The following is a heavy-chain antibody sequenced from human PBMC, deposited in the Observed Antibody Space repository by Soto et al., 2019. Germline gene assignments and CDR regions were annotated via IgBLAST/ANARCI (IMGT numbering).Heavy chain of an antibody. J-gene: IGHJ6*02. CDR2: ISYDGSNK. D-gene: IGHD3-10*01. V-gene: IGHV3-30*18. Sequence: GGSLRLSCAASGFTFSSYGMHWVRQAPGKGLEGVAVISYDGSNKYYADSVKGRFTISRDSSKNTLYLEMNSLRPEDTAVYYCAKGEYYYGSGSPYYGMDVWGQGTTVTVSS. CDR3: AKGEYYYGSGSPYYGMDV. CDR1: GFTFSSYG.